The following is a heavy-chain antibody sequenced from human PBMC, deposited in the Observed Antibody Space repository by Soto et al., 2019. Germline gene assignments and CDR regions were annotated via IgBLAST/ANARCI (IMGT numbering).Heavy chain of an antibody. J-gene: IGHJ4*02. CDR3: ARDHSSSSGGY. Sequence: SETLSLTCAVSGYSISSGYYWGWIRQPPGKGLEWIGSIYHSGSTYYNPSLKSRVTISVDTSKNQFSLKLSSVTAADTAVYYCARDHSSSSGGYWGQGTRVTVSS. CDR2: IYHSGST. CDR1: GYSISSGYY. V-gene: IGHV4-38-2*02. D-gene: IGHD6-6*01.